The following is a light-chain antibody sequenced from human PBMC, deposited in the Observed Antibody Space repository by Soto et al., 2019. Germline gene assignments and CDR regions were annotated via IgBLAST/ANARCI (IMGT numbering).Light chain of an antibody. CDR2: DVT. CDR1: TSDVGDYNY. J-gene: IGLJ1*01. V-gene: IGLV2-14*03. CDR3: SSFTSSSTYV. Sequence: QSALTQPASVSGSPGQSITISCIGTTSDVGDYNYVSWYQQHPGNVPRLIIFDVTNRPSGISDRFSGSKSGNTASLTISGLQAEDEADYFCSSFTSSSTYVFGTGTKVTVL.